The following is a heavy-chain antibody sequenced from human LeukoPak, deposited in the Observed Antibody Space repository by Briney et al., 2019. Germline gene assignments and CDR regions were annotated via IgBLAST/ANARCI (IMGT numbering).Heavy chain of an antibody. D-gene: IGHD7-27*01. V-gene: IGHV3-7*01. Sequence: PGGSLRLSCVASGFTYRAYWMSWVRQAPGKGLEWVATINQDESVTSYVDSVKGRFTISRDNAKDSLYLHVTNLRAEDTAVYYCARADWGSIDYWGQGNLVTVS. J-gene: IGHJ4*02. CDR3: ARADWGSIDY. CDR1: GFTYRAYW. CDR2: INQDESVT.